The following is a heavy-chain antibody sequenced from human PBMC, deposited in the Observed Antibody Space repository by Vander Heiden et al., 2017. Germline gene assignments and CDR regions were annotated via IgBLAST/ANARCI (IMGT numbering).Heavy chain of an antibody. CDR3: ARDPYSSSSLNWFDP. J-gene: IGHJ5*02. Sequence: QLQLVQPAADVKRPAASVKVSCKASADPFVNYYMHSVRQAPGRGLEWMGIINPRGGSTSYAQKFQGRVTMTRDTSTSTVFMELSSLRSEDTAVYFCARDPYSSSSLNWFDPWGQGTLVTVSS. D-gene: IGHD6-6*01. V-gene: IGHV1-46*01. CDR2: INPRGGST. CDR1: ADPFVNYY.